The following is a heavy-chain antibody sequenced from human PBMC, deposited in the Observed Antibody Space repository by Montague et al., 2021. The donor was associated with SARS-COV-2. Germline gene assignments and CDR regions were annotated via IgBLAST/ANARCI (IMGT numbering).Heavy chain of an antibody. CDR1: GVSVTDYY. J-gene: IGHJ4*02. D-gene: IGHD3-9*01. CDR3: VRHQHYDGLNGTPDF. CDR2: VLYNKGT. Sequence: SETLSLTCTVSGVSVTDYYWSWIRQPPGKGLEWVVDVLYNKGTNFNPSLKSRVAISVDTSKNQFSLRLTSVTAADTAFYYCVRHQHYDGLNGTPDFWDQGTLVTVSS. V-gene: IGHV4-59*08.